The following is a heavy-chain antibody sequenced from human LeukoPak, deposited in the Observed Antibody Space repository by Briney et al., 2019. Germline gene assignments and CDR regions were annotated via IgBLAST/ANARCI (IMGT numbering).Heavy chain of an antibody. CDR1: GGSISSGGYY. V-gene: IGHV4-30-2*01. J-gene: IGHJ4*02. D-gene: IGHD3-10*01. CDR3: ARDKPYGSGSYYSDY. Sequence: SQTLSLTCTVSGGSISSGGYYWGWIRQPPGRGLEWIGYIYHSGSTYYNPSLKSRVTISVDRSKNQFSLKLSSVTAADTAMYYCARDKPYGSGSYYSDYWGQGTLVTVSS. CDR2: IYHSGST.